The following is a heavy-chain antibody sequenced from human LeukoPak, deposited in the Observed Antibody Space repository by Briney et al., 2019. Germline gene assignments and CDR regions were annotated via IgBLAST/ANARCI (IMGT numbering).Heavy chain of an antibody. CDR3: AKDENLMVVADLYDY. J-gene: IGHJ4*02. V-gene: IGHV3-74*01. CDR2: INSDGNST. D-gene: IGHD2-15*01. CDR1: GFTFSSYW. Sequence: GVSLRLSCAASGFTFSSYWMHWVHHAPERGLVWVSRINSDGNSTSYADSVKGRFTISRDHAKNTLYLQMNSLRAEDTAVYYCAKDENLMVVADLYDYWGRGTRVTVSS.